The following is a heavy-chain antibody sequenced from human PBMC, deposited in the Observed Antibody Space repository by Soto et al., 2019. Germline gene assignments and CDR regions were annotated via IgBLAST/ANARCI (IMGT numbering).Heavy chain of an antibody. D-gene: IGHD4-17*01. CDR2: IYYSGST. CDR3: ARWATVVTPRFDY. J-gene: IGHJ4*02. V-gene: IGHV4-31*03. Sequence: QVQLQESGPGLVKPSQTLSLTCTVSGGSISSGGYYWSWIRQHPGKGLEWIGYIYYSGSTYYNPSLKRRVTISVDTSKNQSSLKLSSVTAADTAVYYCARWATVVTPRFDYWGQGTLVTVSS. CDR1: GGSISSGGYY.